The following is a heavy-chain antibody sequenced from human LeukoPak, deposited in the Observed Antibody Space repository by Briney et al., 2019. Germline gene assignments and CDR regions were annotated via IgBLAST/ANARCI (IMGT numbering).Heavy chain of an antibody. D-gene: IGHD6-13*01. CDR2: ISYDGSNK. Sequence: GGSLRLSCAASGFTFSSYAMHWVRQAPGKGLEWVAVISYDGSNKYYADSVKGRFTISRDNSKNTLYLQMNSLRAEDTAVYYCARPTTGSSWSNPYYYYRMDVWGKGTTVTVSS. CDR1: GFTFSSYA. V-gene: IGHV3-30*04. CDR3: ARPTTGSSWSNPYYYYRMDV. J-gene: IGHJ6*04.